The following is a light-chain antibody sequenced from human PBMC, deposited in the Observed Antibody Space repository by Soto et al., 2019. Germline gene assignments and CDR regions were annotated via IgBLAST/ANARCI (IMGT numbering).Light chain of an antibody. J-gene: IGKJ5*01. Sequence: EIVLTQSPGTLSLSPGARATLSCRASPSVSGSNLAWYQQKPGQAPTLVIYGASSRATGIPDRFSGSGSGTDFTLTISSLEPEDFAVYYCQKRSNWPPITFGQGTRLEI. CDR1: PSVSGSN. CDR3: QKRSNWPPIT. V-gene: IGKV3D-20*02. CDR2: GAS.